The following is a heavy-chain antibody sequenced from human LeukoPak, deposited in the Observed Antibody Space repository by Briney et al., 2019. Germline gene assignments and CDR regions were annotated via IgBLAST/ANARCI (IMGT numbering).Heavy chain of an antibody. Sequence: PSETLSLTCTVSGGSISSSSYYWGWIRQPPGKGLEWIGSIYYSGSTYYNPSLKSRVTISVDTSKNQFSLKLSSVTAADTAVYYCAILHNSSGWYWYYWGQGTLVTVSS. V-gene: IGHV4-39*07. CDR2: IYYSGST. CDR1: GGSISSSSYY. D-gene: IGHD6-19*01. J-gene: IGHJ4*02. CDR3: AILHNSSGWYWYY.